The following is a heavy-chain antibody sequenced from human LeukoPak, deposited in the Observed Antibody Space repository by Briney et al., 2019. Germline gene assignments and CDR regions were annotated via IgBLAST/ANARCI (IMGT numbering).Heavy chain of an antibody. CDR2: IYHSGST. D-gene: IGHD7-27*01. Sequence: PSQTLSLTCTVSGGSISSGGYYWSWIRQPPGKGLEWIGYIYHSGSTYYNPSLKSRVTISVDRSKNQFSRKLSSVTAADTAVYYCARAPTGVDHAFDIWGQGTMVTVSS. V-gene: IGHV4-30-2*01. J-gene: IGHJ3*02. CDR1: GGSISSGGYY. CDR3: ARAPTGVDHAFDI.